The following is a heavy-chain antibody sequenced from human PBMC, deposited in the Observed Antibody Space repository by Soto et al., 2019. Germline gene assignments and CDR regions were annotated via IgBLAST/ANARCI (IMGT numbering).Heavy chain of an antibody. D-gene: IGHD6-13*01. CDR1: GGSIISGGYY. J-gene: IGHJ6*02. CDR2: IYYSGST. V-gene: IGHV4-30-4*08. Sequence: SETLSLTCTVSGGSIISGGYYWSWIRQYPGKGLEWIGYIYYSGSTYYNPSLKSRVTISVDTSKNQFSLKLSSVTAADTAVYYCAREGKGIAAAGSPGDYYYYGMDVWGQGTTVTVSS. CDR3: AREGKGIAAAGSPGDYYYYGMDV.